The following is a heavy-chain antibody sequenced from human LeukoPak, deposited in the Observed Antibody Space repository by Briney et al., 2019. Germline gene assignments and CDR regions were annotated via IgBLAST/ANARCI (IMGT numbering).Heavy chain of an antibody. CDR2: IYYSGST. CDR3: ARGDDWFDP. J-gene: IGHJ5*02. Sequence: KSSETLSLTCTVSAGSISSYYWSWIRQPPGKGLEWIGYIYYSGSTNYNPSLKSRVTISVDTSKNQFSLKLSSVTAADTAVYYCARGDDWFDPWGQGTLVTVSS. CDR1: AGSISSYY. V-gene: IGHV4-59*01.